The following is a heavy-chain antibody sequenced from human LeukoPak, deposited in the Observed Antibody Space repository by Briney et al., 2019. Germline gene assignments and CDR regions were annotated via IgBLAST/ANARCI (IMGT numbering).Heavy chain of an antibody. Sequence: PSETLSPTCTVSGGSISSYYCSCIRQPPGKGLEWIGYINYSENMDSDHTNYSPSLKSRVTMSLDMSKNHCSLNLTSVTAADSAVYYCARGRGGIALWGQGTLVTVSS. V-gene: IGHV4-59*01. D-gene: IGHD2-15*01. J-gene: IGHJ4*02. CDR1: GGSISSYY. CDR2: INYSENMDSDHT. CDR3: ARGRGGIAL.